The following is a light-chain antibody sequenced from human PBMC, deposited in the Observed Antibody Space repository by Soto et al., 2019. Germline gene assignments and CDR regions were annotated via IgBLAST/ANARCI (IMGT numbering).Light chain of an antibody. CDR1: QRISSSS. CDR3: QQRGGSPPTWT. V-gene: IGKV3-20*01. CDR2: DAS. Sequence: EIVLTQSPGTLSLSPGERATLSCRASQRISSSSLAWYQQKTGQAPRLLIYDASNRATGIPDRFSGSGSGTDFTLTLTRLEPEEFAVYYCQQRGGSPPTWTFGQGTKVDIK. J-gene: IGKJ1*01.